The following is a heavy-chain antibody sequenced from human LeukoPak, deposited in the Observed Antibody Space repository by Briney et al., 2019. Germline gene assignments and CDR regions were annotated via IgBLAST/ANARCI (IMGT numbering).Heavy chain of an antibody. V-gene: IGHV3-23*01. D-gene: IGHD3-10*01. J-gene: IGHJ3*02. Sequence: GGSLRLSCAASGLTFSSYGMSWVRQAPGKGLEWVSAISGSGGSTFYADSVKGRFTISRDNSKNTLYLQMNSLRAEDTAVYYCAKDLVVRGVISADAFDIWGQGTMVTVSS. CDR2: ISGSGGST. CDR3: AKDLVVRGVISADAFDI. CDR1: GLTFSSYG.